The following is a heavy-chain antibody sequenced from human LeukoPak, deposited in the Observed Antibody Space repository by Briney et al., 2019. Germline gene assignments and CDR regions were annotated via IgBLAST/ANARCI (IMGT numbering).Heavy chain of an antibody. CDR2: MNHSGST. J-gene: IGHJ5*02. CDR1: GGSFSGYY. V-gene: IGHV4-34*01. D-gene: IGHD1-20*01. Sequence: SETLSLTCAVYGGSFSGYYWSWIRQPPGKGLEWIGEMNHSGSTNYNPSLKSRVTISVDTSKNQFSLKLSSVTAADTAVYYCARASNWNGNWFDPWGQGTLVTVSS. CDR3: ARASNWNGNWFDP.